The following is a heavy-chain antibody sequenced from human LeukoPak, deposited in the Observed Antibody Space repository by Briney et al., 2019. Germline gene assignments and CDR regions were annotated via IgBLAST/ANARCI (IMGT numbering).Heavy chain of an antibody. J-gene: IGHJ6*02. CDR3: ARGPIQLWIHNAMDV. Sequence: GGSLRLSCTGSGFTFGDHAMSWVRQAPGKGLEWVGFIRSKAYRGTTEYAASVKGRFTISRDDSASIAYLQMNSMTIEDTAVYYCARGPIQLWIHNAMDVWGQGTTVTVSS. CDR2: IRSKAYRGTT. V-gene: IGHV3-49*04. D-gene: IGHD5-18*01. CDR1: GFTFGDHA.